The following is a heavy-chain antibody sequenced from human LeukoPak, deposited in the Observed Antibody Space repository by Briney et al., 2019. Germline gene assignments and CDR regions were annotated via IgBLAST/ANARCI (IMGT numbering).Heavy chain of an antibody. CDR2: IYTSGST. V-gene: IGHV4-61*02. D-gene: IGHD2-2*01. J-gene: IGHJ5*02. Sequence: PSETLSLTCTVSGGSISSGSYYWSWIRQPAGKGLEWIGRIYTSGSTNYNPSLKSRVTISVDTSKNQFSLKLSSVTAADTAVYYCARNYIVVVPAVIISWFDPWGQGTLVTVSS. CDR1: GGSISSGSYY. CDR3: ARNYIVVVPAVIISWFDP.